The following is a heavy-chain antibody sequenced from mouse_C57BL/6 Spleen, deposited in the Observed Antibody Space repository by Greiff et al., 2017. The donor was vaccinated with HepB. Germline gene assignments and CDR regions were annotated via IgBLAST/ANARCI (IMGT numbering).Heavy chain of an antibody. D-gene: IGHD1-1*01. CDR3: ARMSPTVVDYWYFDV. CDR2: IHPNSGST. Sequence: QVQLQQPGAELVKPGASVKLSCKASGYTFTSYWMHWVKQRPGQGLEWIGMIHPNSGSTNYNEKFKSKATLTVDKSSSTAYMQLSSLTSEDSAVYYCARMSPTVVDYWYFDVWGTGTTVTVSS. V-gene: IGHV1-64*01. J-gene: IGHJ1*03. CDR1: GYTFTSYW.